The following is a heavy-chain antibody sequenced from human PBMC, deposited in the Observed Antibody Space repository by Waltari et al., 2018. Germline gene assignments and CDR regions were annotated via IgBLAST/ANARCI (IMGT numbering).Heavy chain of an antibody. D-gene: IGHD4-4*01. CDR3: ARGRDNSNFGTLFQY. J-gene: IGHJ4*02. CDR1: GGSFSYHY. CDR2: IHQVGLT. V-gene: IGHV4-34*01. Sequence: QVQLQLWGAGLLTPSETLSLTCVVYGGSFSYHYWAWIRQSPGKGLGWIGEIHQVGLTNYKPSLKSRVTISMDTSKTHFSLKLNSVTAADTAVYYCARGRDNSNFGTLFQYWGQGILVTVSS.